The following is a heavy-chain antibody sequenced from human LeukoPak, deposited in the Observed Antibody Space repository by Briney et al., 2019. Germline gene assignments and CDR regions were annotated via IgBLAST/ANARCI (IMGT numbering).Heavy chain of an antibody. V-gene: IGHV1-2*02. CDR1: GYTFTGYY. D-gene: IGHD3-9*01. Sequence: ASVKVSCKASGYTFTGYYMHWVRQAPGQGLEWMGWINPNSGGTNYAQKFQGRVTMTRDTSISTAYMELSRLRSDDTAVYYCARDVQGLRYFDWLSPGAFDIWGQGTMVTVPS. CDR3: ARDVQGLRYFDWLSPGAFDI. J-gene: IGHJ3*02. CDR2: INPNSGGT.